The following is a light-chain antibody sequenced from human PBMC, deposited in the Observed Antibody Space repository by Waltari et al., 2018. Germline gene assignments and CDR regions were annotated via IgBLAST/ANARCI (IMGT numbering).Light chain of an antibody. Sequence: QAVLTQPSSLSASPGASASLTCTLRSGINVGTHRIYWYQQKPGSPPLYLLRYKSDSDKQQGAGVPSRFSGSKDASANAGIFRISGLQSEDEADYYCMIWHSSASVFGGGTKLTVL. J-gene: IGLJ2*01. V-gene: IGLV5-45*03. CDR2: YKSDSDK. CDR3: MIWHSSASV. CDR1: SGINVGTHR.